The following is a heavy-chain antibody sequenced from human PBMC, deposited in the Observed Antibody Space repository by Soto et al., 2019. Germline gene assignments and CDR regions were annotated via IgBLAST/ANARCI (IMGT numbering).Heavy chain of an antibody. CDR1: GYTFTSYG. Sequence: ASVKVSCKASGYTFTSYGISWVRQAPGQGLEWMGWISAYNGNTNYAQKLQGRVTMTTDTSTSTAYMELRSLRSDDTAVYYCARDDSGYDWRIDWFDPWGQGTLVTVSS. V-gene: IGHV1-18*01. CDR2: ISAYNGNT. J-gene: IGHJ5*02. CDR3: ARDDSGYDWRIDWFDP. D-gene: IGHD5-12*01.